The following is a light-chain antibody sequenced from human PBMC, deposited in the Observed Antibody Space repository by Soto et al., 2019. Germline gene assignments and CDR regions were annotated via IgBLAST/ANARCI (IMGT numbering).Light chain of an antibody. J-gene: IGKJ4*01. CDR3: MQALETPLT. CDR1: QRLLHSNGFHY. CDR2: LGS. Sequence: DIVMTQSPLSRPVTPGEPASISCRSSQRLLHSNGFHYLDWYLQKPGQSPQLLIYLGSNRASGVPDRFSGSGSGTDFTLKISRVEADDVGIYYCMQALETPLTFGGGTKVDIK. V-gene: IGKV2-28*01.